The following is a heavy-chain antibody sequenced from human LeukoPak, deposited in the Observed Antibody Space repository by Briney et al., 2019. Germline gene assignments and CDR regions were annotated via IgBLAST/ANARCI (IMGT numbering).Heavy chain of an antibody. CDR3: AKHQRHPYCSGTCLEGFGY. J-gene: IGHJ4*02. V-gene: IGHV3-30*02. Sequence: GGSLRLSCAASGFTFSSYGMHWVRQAPGKGLEWVAFIRYDGSNEYYADSVKGRFTISRDNSKNTVYLQMNTLRAEDTAIYYCAKHQRHPYCSGTCLEGFGYWGQGTLVTVSS. CDR1: GFTFSSYG. CDR2: IRYDGSNE. D-gene: IGHD2-2*01.